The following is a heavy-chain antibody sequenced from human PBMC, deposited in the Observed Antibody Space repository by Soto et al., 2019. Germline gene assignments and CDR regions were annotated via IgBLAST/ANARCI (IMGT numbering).Heavy chain of an antibody. CDR1: GFTFSSHA. D-gene: IGHD6-19*01. Sequence: QVQLVESGGGVVQPGRSLRLSCAASGFTFSSHAMHWVRQAPGKGLEWVAVISYDGSNKYYADSVKGRFTISRDNSKNTLYLQMNSLRAEDTAVYYCARDGRYSSGWYPWNWGQGTLVTVSS. J-gene: IGHJ4*02. CDR2: ISYDGSNK. CDR3: ARDGRYSSGWYPWN. V-gene: IGHV3-30-3*01.